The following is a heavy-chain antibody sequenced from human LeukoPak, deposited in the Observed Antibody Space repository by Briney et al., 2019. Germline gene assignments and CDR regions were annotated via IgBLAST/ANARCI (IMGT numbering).Heavy chain of an antibody. CDR1: GYTVTSYY. Sequence: ASVKVSCKASGYTVTSYYMHWVRQAPGQGLEWMAILNPSGGSSNYAQKFQGRATMTRATSTGTVYMELSSLRSEDTAVYYCASVYKHGMDVWGQGTTVIVSS. J-gene: IGHJ6*02. V-gene: IGHV1-46*01. CDR3: ASVYKHGMDV. CDR2: LNPSGGSS. D-gene: IGHD5-24*01.